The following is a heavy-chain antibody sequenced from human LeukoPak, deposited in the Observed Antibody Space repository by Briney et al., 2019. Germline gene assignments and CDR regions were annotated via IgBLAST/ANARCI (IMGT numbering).Heavy chain of an antibody. CDR3: AKLGSGSDPGAFGI. CDR1: GFTFSSYG. J-gene: IGHJ3*02. D-gene: IGHD1-26*01. Sequence: GRSLRLSCAASGFTFSSYGMHWVRQAPGKGLEWVAVISYDGSNKYYADSVKGRFTISRDNSKNTLYLQMNSLRAEDTAVYYCAKLGSGSDPGAFGIWGQGTMVTVSS. CDR2: ISYDGSNK. V-gene: IGHV3-30*18.